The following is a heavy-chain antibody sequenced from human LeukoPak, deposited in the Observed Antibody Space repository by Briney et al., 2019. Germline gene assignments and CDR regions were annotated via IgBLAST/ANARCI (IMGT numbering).Heavy chain of an antibody. Sequence: ASVKVSCKASGYTFTSYYMHWVRQAPGQGLEWMGIINPSGGSTSYAQKFQGRVTMTRDMSTSTVYMELSSVTAADTAVYYCARVAVSAREYFDYWGQGTLVTVSS. CDR3: ARVAVSAREYFDY. CDR1: GYTFTSYY. V-gene: IGHV1-46*01. CDR2: INPSGGST. D-gene: IGHD2-21*02. J-gene: IGHJ4*02.